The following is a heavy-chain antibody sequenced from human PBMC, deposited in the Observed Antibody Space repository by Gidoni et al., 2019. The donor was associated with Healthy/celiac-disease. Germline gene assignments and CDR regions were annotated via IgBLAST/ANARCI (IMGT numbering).Heavy chain of an antibody. V-gene: IGHV3-20*04. CDR1: GFTFDDYG. Sequence: EVQLVESGGGVVRPGGFLRLSCAAPGFTFDDYGMGWVRQAPGKGLGGVSGINWNGGSTGYAYYVKGRFNISRDNAKNSLYLQMNSLRAEDTALYYCARDAVISGPSFDYWGQGTLVTVSS. D-gene: IGHD2-21*01. CDR3: ARDAVISGPSFDY. CDR2: INWNGGST. J-gene: IGHJ4*02.